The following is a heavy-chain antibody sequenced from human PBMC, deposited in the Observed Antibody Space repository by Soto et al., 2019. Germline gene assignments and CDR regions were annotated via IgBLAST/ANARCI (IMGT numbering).Heavy chain of an antibody. J-gene: IGHJ6*02. Sequence: ESLKISCQGSEYTFTKYWISWVRQMPGKGLEWMGRIDPSDSYTNYSPSFQGHVTISADKSISTAYLQWSSLKASDTATYYCARRGSETYYNGDYYYGMDVWGQGTTVTVYS. CDR1: EYTFTKYW. V-gene: IGHV5-10-1*01. CDR3: ARRGSETYYNGDYYYGMDV. D-gene: IGHD3-10*01. CDR2: IDPSDSYT.